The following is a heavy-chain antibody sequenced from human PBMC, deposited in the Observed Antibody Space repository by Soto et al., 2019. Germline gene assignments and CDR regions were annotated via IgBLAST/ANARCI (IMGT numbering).Heavy chain of an antibody. J-gene: IGHJ4*02. D-gene: IGHD6-19*01. CDR2: ISYDGSNK. Sequence: QVQLVESGGGVVQPGRSLRLSCAASGFTFSSYGMHWVRQAPGKGLEWVAVISYDGSNKYYADSVKGRFTISRDNSKNTLYLQMNSLRAEDTALYYCAKDKSSRAVAGGVTDYWGQGTLVTVSS. V-gene: IGHV3-30*18. CDR3: AKDKSSRAVAGGVTDY. CDR1: GFTFSSYG.